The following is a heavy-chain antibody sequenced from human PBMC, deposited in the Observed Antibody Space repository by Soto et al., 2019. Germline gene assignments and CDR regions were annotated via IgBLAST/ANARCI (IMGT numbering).Heavy chain of an antibody. D-gene: IGHD5-18*01. J-gene: IGHJ6*03. CDR2: INPSGGST. CDR3: ARVALVTPTYYYYYMGV. V-gene: IGHV1-46*03. Sequence: QVQLVQSGAEVKKPGASVKVSCKASGYTFTSYYMHWVRQAPGQGLEWMGIINPSGGSTSYAQKFQGRVTMTRDTSTSTVYMELSSLRSEDTAVYYCARVALVTPTYYYYYMGVWGKGTTVTVSS. CDR1: GYTFTSYY.